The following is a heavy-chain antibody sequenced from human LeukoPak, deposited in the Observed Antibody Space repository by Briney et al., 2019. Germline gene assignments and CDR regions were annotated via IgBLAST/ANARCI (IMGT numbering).Heavy chain of an antibody. Sequence: SSETLSLTCTVSGGSISSSSYYWGWIRQPPGKGLEWIGSIYYSGSTYYNPSLKSRVTISVDTSKNQFSLKLSSVTAADTAVYYCAREGIGYYYDSSGYYYYWGQGTLVTVSS. V-gene: IGHV4-39*02. CDR1: GGSISSSSYY. CDR2: IYYSGST. D-gene: IGHD3-22*01. CDR3: AREGIGYYYDSSGYYYY. J-gene: IGHJ4*02.